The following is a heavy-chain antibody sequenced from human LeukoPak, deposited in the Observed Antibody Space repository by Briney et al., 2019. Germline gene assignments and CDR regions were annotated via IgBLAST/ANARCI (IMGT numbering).Heavy chain of an antibody. CDR2: IYSGGST. J-gene: IGHJ6*02. Sequence: SGGSLRLSCAASGFTVSSNYMSWVRQAPGKGLEWVSVIYSGGSTYYADSVKGRFAISRDNSKNTLYLQMNSLRAEDTAVYYCARDLLAAAGTDVSYYGMDVWGQGTTVTVSS. V-gene: IGHV3-53*01. D-gene: IGHD6-13*01. CDR3: ARDLLAAAGTDVSYYGMDV. CDR1: GFTVSSNY.